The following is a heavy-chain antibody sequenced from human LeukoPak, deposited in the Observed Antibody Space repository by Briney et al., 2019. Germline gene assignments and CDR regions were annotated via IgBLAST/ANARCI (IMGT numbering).Heavy chain of an antibody. CDR1: GGSISSYY. CDR3: ARLGGSYRLPDY. D-gene: IGHD1-26*01. V-gene: IGHV4-59*12. Sequence: SETLSLTCTVSGGSISSYYWSWIRQPPGKGLEWIGYIYYSGSTNYNPSLESRVTISVDTSKNQFSLKLSAVTAAGTAVYYCARLGGSYRLPDYWGQGTLVTVSS. J-gene: IGHJ4*02. CDR2: IYYSGST.